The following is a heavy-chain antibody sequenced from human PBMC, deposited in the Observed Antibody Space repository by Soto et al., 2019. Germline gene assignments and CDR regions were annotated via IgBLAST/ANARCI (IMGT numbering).Heavy chain of an antibody. CDR3: ARDLGDGYHFDY. J-gene: IGHJ4*02. CDR2: IYSGGST. CDR1: GCNVSSNY. D-gene: IGHD5-12*01. Sequence: PGGSLRLSCAASGCNVSSNYMSWVRQAPGKGLEWVSVIYSGGSTYYADSVKGRFTISRDNSENTLYLQMNSLRAEDTAVYYCARDLGDGYHFDYWGQGTLVTVSS. V-gene: IGHV3-66*01.